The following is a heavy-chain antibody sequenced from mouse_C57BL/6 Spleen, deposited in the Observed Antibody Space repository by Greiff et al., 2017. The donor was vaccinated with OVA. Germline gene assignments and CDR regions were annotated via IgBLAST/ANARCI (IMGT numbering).Heavy chain of an antibody. CDR2: INPGSGGT. Sequence: QVQLQQSGAELVRPGTSVKVSCKASGYAFTNYLIEWVKQRPGQGLEWIGVINPGSGGTNYNEKFKGKATLTADKSSSTAYMQLSSLTSEDSAVYVCARRDYDDFFDYWGQGTTLTVSS. CDR1: GYAFTNYL. J-gene: IGHJ2*01. V-gene: IGHV1-54*01. CDR3: ARRDYDDFFDY. D-gene: IGHD2-4*01.